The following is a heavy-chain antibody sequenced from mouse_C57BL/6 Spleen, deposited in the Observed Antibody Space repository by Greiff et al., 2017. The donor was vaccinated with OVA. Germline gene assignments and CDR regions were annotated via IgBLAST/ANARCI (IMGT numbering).Heavy chain of an antibody. CDR2: INPGDGDT. J-gene: IGHJ4*01. Sequence: VQLQESGAELVKPGASVKISCKASGYAFSSYWMHWVKQRPGKGLEWIGQINPGDGDTIYNGKFKGKATLTVDKSSSTAYMQLSSLTSEDSAVYFCAKNYGSSYGGTMDYWGQGTSVTVSS. V-gene: IGHV1-80*01. CDR1: GYAFSSYW. CDR3: AKNYGSSYGGTMDY. D-gene: IGHD1-1*01.